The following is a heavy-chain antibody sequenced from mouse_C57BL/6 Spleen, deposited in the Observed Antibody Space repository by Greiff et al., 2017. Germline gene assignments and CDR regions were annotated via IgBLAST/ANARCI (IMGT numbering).Heavy chain of an antibody. CDR2: IDPADSYT. CDR1: GYTFTSYW. CDR3: ARGARQDAMDY. V-gene: IGHV1-69*01. D-gene: IGHD3-1*01. J-gene: IGHJ4*01. Sequence: QVQLQQPGAELVMPGASVKLSCKASGYTFTSYWMHWVKQRPGQGLEWIGEIDPADSYTNYNQKFKGKSTLTVDKSSSTAYMQLSSLTSEDSAVYYCARGARQDAMDYWGQGTSVTVSS.